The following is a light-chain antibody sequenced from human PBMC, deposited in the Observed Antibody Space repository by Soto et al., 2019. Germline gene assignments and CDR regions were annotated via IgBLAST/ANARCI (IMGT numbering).Light chain of an antibody. J-gene: IGKJ4*01. Sequence: EIVLTQSPGTLSLSPGERATLSCMASQSVSSSYLAWYQQKPGQAPRLLIYGASSRATGIPDRFSGSGSGTDFTLTISRLEPEDFAVYYCQQYGLTFGGGTKVEIK. V-gene: IGKV3-20*01. CDR2: GAS. CDR3: QQYGLT. CDR1: QSVSSSY.